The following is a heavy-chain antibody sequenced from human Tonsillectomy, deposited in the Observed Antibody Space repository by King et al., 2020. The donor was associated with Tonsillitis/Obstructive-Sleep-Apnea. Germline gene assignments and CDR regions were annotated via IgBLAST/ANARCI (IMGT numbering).Heavy chain of an antibody. CDR1: GYTFTSYD. CDR2: MNPNSGNT. D-gene: IGHD4-23*01. CDR3: ARGTSGVRTRWADYYYYMDV. Sequence: QLVQSGAEVKKPGASVKVSCKASGYTFTSYDINWVRQATGQGLEWMGWMNPNSGNTGYAQKFQGRVTMTRNTSISTAYMELSSLRTEDTAVYYCARGTSGVRTRWADYYYYMDVWGKGTTVTVSS. J-gene: IGHJ6*03. V-gene: IGHV1-8*01.